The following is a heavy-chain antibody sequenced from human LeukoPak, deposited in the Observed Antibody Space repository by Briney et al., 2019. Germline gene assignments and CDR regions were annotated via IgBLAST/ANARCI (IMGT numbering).Heavy chain of an antibody. D-gene: IGHD2-8*01. Sequence: PGGSLRLSCAASGFTFSSYGMHWVRQAPGKGLEWVAVISYDGSNKYYADSVKGRFTISRDNSKNTLYLQMNSLRSEDTAVYYCARTCTNGVCSRRSIAAAGNDFDYWGQGTLVTVSS. CDR2: ISYDGSNK. CDR1: GFTFSSYG. J-gene: IGHJ4*02. CDR3: ARTCTNGVCSRRSIAAAGNDFDY. V-gene: IGHV3-30*03.